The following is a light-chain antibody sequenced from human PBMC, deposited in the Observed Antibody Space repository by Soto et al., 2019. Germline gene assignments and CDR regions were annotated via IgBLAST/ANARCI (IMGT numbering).Light chain of an antibody. Sequence: QSVLTQPPSASGTPGQRVTISCSGSSSNIGSNYVYWYQQLPGTAPKLLIYNNNQWPSGVPDRISGSKSGTSASLAISGLRSEDEADYYCAAWDDSLSGVGFGGGTKLTVL. J-gene: IGLJ2*01. CDR1: SSNIGSNY. CDR3: AAWDDSLSGVG. V-gene: IGLV1-47*01. CDR2: NNN.